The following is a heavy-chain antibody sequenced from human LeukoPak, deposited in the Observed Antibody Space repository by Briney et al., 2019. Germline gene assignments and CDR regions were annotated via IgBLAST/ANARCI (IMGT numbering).Heavy chain of an antibody. J-gene: IGHJ4*02. Sequence: SETLSLTCTVSGGSISSYYWSWIRQPAGKGLEWIGRIYTSGSTNYNPSLKSRVTMSVDTSKNQFSLKLSSVTAADTAVYYCARALTMIVVVNYYFDYWGQGTLVTVSS. D-gene: IGHD3-22*01. V-gene: IGHV4-4*07. CDR3: ARALTMIVVVNYYFDY. CDR2: IYTSGST. CDR1: GGSISSYY.